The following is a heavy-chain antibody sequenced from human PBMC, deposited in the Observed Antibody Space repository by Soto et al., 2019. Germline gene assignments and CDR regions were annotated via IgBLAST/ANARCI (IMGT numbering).Heavy chain of an antibody. Sequence: GGSLSLSCAASGFTFSSYAMSWVRQAPGKGLEWVSAISGSGGSTYYADSVKGRFTISRDNSKNTPYLQMNSLRAEDTAVYYCAKDFYYDDSSGPRNDYWGQGNLVTVSS. CDR1: GFTFSSYA. J-gene: IGHJ4*02. CDR3: AKDFYYDDSSGPRNDY. V-gene: IGHV3-23*01. D-gene: IGHD3-22*01. CDR2: ISGSGGST.